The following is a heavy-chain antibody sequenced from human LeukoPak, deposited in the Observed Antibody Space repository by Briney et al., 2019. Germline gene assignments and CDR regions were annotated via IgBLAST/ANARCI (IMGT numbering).Heavy chain of an antibody. V-gene: IGHV1-2*02. CDR3: ARAPYYDFWSGSPSFYYMDV. Sequence: ASVKVSSMPSRYSFTGYLMHSVPPAPEQGGERVGWINHKSGGTNSAQTFQGTDTLTRDTSISTAYMELSRLRSDDTAVYYCARAPYYDFWSGSPSFYYMDVWGKGTTVTVSS. D-gene: IGHD3-3*01. J-gene: IGHJ6*03. CDR2: INHKSGGT. CDR1: RYSFTGYL.